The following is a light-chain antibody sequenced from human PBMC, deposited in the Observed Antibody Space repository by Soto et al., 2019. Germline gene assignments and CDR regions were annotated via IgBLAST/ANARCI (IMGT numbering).Light chain of an antibody. V-gene: IGLV2-11*01. J-gene: IGLJ1*01. CDR1: SSDVGGYNY. CDR3: CSYAGSYTYV. CDR2: DVS. Sequence: QSVLTQPGSVSGSPGQSVTISCTETSSDVGGYNYVSWYQQHPGKAPKLMIYDVSKRPSGVPDRFSGSKSGNTASLTISGLQAEDEADYYCCSYAGSYTYVFGTGTKVTV.